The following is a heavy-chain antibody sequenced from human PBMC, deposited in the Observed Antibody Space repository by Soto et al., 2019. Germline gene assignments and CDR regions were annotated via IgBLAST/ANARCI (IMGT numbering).Heavy chain of an antibody. CDR1: GFTFSSYA. Sequence: GGSLNLSCSASGFTFSSYAMHWCRQAPGKGLEYVSGVRGNGDPPFYADSVKGRFTISRDNSKNTLYLQMSSLSADDTAVYYCVKSRGGNNFDFFDWGQGALVTVSS. CDR3: VKSRGGNNFDFFD. D-gene: IGHD5-12*01. J-gene: IGHJ4*02. CDR2: VRGNGDPP. V-gene: IGHV3-64D*06.